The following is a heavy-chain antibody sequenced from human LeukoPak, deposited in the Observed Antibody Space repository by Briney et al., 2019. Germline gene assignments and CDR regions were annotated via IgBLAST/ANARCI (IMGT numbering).Heavy chain of an antibody. CDR3: AKASSAYWGDFDY. D-gene: IGHD3-22*01. CDR2: ISYDGSNK. J-gene: IGHJ4*02. V-gene: IGHV3-30*18. Sequence: PGGSLRLSCTVSGFTFSSYGMHWVRQAPGKGLEWVAVISYDGSNKYYADSVKGRFTISRDNSQNTLYLQMNSLRPEDTAVYYCAKASSAYWGDFDYWGQGTLVTVSS. CDR1: GFTFSSYG.